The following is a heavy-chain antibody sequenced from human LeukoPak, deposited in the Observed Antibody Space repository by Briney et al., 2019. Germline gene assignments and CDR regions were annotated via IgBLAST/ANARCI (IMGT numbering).Heavy chain of an antibody. CDR3: ARVYETNGYLY. CDR2: IYGDGSFT. Sequence: HPGGSLRLSCAASGFTFSNFWMHWVRQAPGKGLVWVALIYGDGSFTRYADSVKGRFTISRDNAKNTVYLQMNSLRVEDTAVYYRARVYETNGYLYWGQGSLVTVSS. CDR1: GFTFSNFW. J-gene: IGHJ4*02. D-gene: IGHD3-22*01. V-gene: IGHV3-74*01.